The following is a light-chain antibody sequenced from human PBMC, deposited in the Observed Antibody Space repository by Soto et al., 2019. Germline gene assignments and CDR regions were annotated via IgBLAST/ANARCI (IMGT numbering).Light chain of an antibody. CDR1: QSVSTY. V-gene: IGKV3-11*01. J-gene: IGKJ2*01. CDR3: QHRSNWPRT. Sequence: EIVLTQSPATLSLSPGERATLSCRASQSVSTYLAWYQQKPGQAPRLLIYDASNRATGIPARFSGSGSATDFTLTISSLEPEDFAVYYCQHRSNWPRTFGQGIKLEIK. CDR2: DAS.